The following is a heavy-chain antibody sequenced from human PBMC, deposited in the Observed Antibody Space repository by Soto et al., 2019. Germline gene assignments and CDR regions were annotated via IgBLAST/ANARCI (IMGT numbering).Heavy chain of an antibody. CDR1: GYSISTGYY. CDR3: ARDAGPFDF. CDR2: KYHSGDT. Sequence: PSETLSLTCGVSGYSISTGYYWGWIRQPPGKGLEWIGSKYHSGDTFYKMSLKSRATISIDTSKNQFSLKLTSVTAADTVVYYCARDAGPFDFWGQGILVTVSS. J-gene: IGHJ4*02. V-gene: IGHV4-38-2*01.